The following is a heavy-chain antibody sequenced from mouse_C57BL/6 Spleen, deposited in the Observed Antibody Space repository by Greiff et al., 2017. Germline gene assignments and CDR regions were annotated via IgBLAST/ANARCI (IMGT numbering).Heavy chain of an antibody. CDR2: IDPSDSYT. Sequence: QVHVKQPGAELVMPGASVKLSCKASGYTFTSYWMHWVKQRPGQGLEWIGEIDPSDSYTNYNQKFKGKSTLTVDKSSSTAYMQLSSLTSEDSAVYYCARWLLQYYAMDYWGQGTSVTVSS. J-gene: IGHJ4*01. CDR1: GYTFTSYW. V-gene: IGHV1-69*01. CDR3: ARWLLQYYAMDY. D-gene: IGHD2-3*01.